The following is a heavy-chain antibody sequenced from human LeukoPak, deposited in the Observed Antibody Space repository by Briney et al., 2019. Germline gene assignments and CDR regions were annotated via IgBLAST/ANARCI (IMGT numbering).Heavy chain of an antibody. V-gene: IGHV3-21*01. CDR1: GFTFADYS. CDR3: ARFAVVPAAINYYYYYMDV. CDR2: ISSSSSYI. D-gene: IGHD2-2*02. J-gene: IGHJ6*03. Sequence: GGSLRLSCAASGFTFADYSMNWVRQAPGKGLEWVSSISSSSSYIYYADSVKGRFTISRDNAKNSLYLQMNSLRAEDTAVYYCARFAVVPAAINYYYYYMDVWGKGTTVTVSS.